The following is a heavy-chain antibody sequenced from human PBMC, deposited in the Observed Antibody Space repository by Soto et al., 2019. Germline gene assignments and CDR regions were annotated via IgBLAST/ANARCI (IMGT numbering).Heavy chain of an antibody. J-gene: IGHJ6*02. CDR1: GFTFSSYS. Sequence: EVQLVESGGGLVKPGGSLRLSCAASGFTFSSYSMNWVRQAPGKGLEWVSSISSSSSYIYYADSVKGRFTISRDNAKNSLYLQMNSLRAEDTAVYYCARDRVEGYYDSSGYYSNYYYGMDVRGQGTTVTVSS. CDR2: ISSSSSYI. D-gene: IGHD3-22*01. CDR3: ARDRVEGYYDSSGYYSNYYYGMDV. V-gene: IGHV3-21*01.